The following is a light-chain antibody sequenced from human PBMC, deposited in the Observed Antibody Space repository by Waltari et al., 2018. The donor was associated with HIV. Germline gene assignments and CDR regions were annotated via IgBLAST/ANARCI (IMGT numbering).Light chain of an antibody. CDR3: QAWDRATGV. J-gene: IGLJ2*01. Sequence: SYELTQPPSVSVSPGQTASITCSGNKLGGKYASWYQQKPGQSPVLVIYQDNKRPSGIPERFSGSNSGNTATLTISGTQTMDEADYYCQAWDRATGVFGGGTNLTVL. CDR1: KLGGKY. V-gene: IGLV3-1*01. CDR2: QDN.